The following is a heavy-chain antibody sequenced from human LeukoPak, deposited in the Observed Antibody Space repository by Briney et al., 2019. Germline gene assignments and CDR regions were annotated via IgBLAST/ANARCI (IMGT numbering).Heavy chain of an antibody. D-gene: IGHD3-22*01. CDR2: ISAYNGNT. J-gene: IGHJ4*02. V-gene: IGHV1-18*01. Sequence: ASVKVSRKASGYTFTSYGISWVRQAPGQGLEWMGWISAYNGNTNYAQKLQGRVTMTTDTSTSTAYMELRSLRSDDTAVYYCARGYYDSSGYYFGSFEWGQGTLVTVSS. CDR3: ARGYYDSSGYYFGSFE. CDR1: GYTFTSYG.